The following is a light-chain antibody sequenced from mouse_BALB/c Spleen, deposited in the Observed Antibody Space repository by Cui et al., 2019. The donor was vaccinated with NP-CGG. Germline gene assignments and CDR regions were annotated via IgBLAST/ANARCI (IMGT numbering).Light chain of an antibody. CDR2: GAN. Sequence: QAVVTQESALTTSPGETVTLTCRSSTGAVTTSNYANWVQEKPDHLFTGLIVGANNRAPGVPARFSGSLIGDKAALTITGTQTEDEAIYFCALCYSNHWVFGGGTKLTVL. V-gene: IGLV1*01. CDR1: TGAVTTSNY. CDR3: ALCYSNHWV. J-gene: IGLJ1*01.